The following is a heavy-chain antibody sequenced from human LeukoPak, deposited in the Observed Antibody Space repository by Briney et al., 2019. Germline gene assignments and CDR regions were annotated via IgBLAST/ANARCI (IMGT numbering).Heavy chain of an antibody. J-gene: IGHJ5*02. CDR2: INHSGST. V-gene: IGHV4-34*01. D-gene: IGHD2-2*01. CDR1: GGSFSGYY. Sequence: SETLSLTCAVYGGSFSGYYWSWIRQPPGKGLEWIGEINHSGSTNYNPSLKSRVTISVDTSKNQFPLKLSSVTAADTAGYYCARGYCSSTCCYAFGHWFDPWGQGTLVTVSS. CDR3: ARGYCSSTCCYAFGHWFDP.